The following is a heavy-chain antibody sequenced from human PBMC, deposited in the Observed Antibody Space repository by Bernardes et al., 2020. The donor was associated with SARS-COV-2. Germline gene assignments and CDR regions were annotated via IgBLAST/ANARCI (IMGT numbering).Heavy chain of an antibody. J-gene: IGHJ5*02. D-gene: IGHD3-10*01. CDR1: GGSISSYY. Sequence: SETLSLTCTVSGGSISSYYWSWIRQPPGKGLEWIGYIYYSGSTNYNPSLMSRVTISVDTSKNQFSLKLSSVTAADTAVYYCARVIHDGSGSYFEPWGQGTLVTVSS. V-gene: IGHV4-59*01. CDR3: ARVIHDGSGSYFEP. CDR2: IYYSGST.